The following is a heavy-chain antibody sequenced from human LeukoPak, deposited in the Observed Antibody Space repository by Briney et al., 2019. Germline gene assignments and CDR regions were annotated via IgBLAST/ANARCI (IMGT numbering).Heavy chain of an antibody. CDR3: TRDLGYAKPPGD. Sequence: SETLSLTCAVSGASISSGGHSWSWIRQPPGKGLEWVGYIYDDGSTYYTPSLRSRITISVDTSRNQFSLSLRSVTAADTAIYYCTRDLGYAKPPGDWGPGTLVTVSS. CDR1: GASISSGGHS. J-gene: IGHJ4*02. CDR2: IYDDGST. D-gene: IGHD3-16*01. V-gene: IGHV4-30-4*07.